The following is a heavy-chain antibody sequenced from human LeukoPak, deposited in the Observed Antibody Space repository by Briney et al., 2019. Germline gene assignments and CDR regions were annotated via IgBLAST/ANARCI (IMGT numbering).Heavy chain of an antibody. CDR1: GGTFSSYA. Sequence: ASVKVSCKASGGTFSSYAISWVRQAPGQGLEWMGGIIPIFGTANYAQKFKGRVTITTDESTSTAYMELSSLRYEDTAVYYCARDSRALATAQEAPYYYYYMDVWGKGTTVTVSS. CDR2: IIPIFGTA. J-gene: IGHJ6*03. V-gene: IGHV1-69*05. CDR3: ARDSRALATAQEAPYYYYYMDV. D-gene: IGHD5-18*01.